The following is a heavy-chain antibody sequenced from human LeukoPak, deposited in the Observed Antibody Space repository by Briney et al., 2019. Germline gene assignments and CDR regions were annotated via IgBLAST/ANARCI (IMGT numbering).Heavy chain of an antibody. V-gene: IGHV4-59*01. J-gene: IGHJ4*02. CDR1: GGSISRDY. CDR3: ARSGGWLPTYYFDY. D-gene: IGHD3-22*01. Sequence: SETLSLTCTVSGGSISRDYWSWTRQPPGKGLEWIGYIYYTGSTNYNPSLKSRVTISVDTSKNQFSLKLSSVTAADTAVYYCARSGGWLPTYYFDYWGQGTLVTVSS. CDR2: IYYTGST.